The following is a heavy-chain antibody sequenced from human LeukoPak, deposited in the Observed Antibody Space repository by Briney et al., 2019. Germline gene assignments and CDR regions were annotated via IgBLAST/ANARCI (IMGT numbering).Heavy chain of an antibody. J-gene: IGHJ5*02. Sequence: GGSLRLSCAASGFTFSSYAMCWARQAPGKGLEWVSAIIGSGGSTYYADSVKGRFTISRDNSKNTLYLQMNSLRAEDTAVYHCAKSPTYYYDSSGYNNWFDPWGQGTLVTVSS. D-gene: IGHD3-22*01. V-gene: IGHV3-23*01. CDR2: IIGSGGST. CDR3: AKSPTYYYDSSGYNNWFDP. CDR1: GFTFSSYA.